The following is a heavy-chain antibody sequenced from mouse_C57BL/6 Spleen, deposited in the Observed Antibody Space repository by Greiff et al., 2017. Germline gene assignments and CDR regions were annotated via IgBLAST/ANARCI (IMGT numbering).Heavy chain of an antibody. D-gene: IGHD2-4*01. Sequence: QVHVKQPGAELVKPGASVKMSCKASGYTFTSYWITWVKQRPGQGLEWIGDIYPGSGSTNYNEKFKSKATLTVDTSSSTAYMQLSSLTSEDSAVYYCARTEDYDPLYYAVDYWGQGTSVTVSS. V-gene: IGHV1-55*01. J-gene: IGHJ4*01. CDR2: IYPGSGST. CDR3: ARTEDYDPLYYAVDY. CDR1: GYTFTSYW.